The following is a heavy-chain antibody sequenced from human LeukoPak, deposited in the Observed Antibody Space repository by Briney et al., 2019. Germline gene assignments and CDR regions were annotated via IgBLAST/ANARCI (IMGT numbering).Heavy chain of an antibody. D-gene: IGHD4-17*01. CDR1: GGSISSSTYY. J-gene: IGHJ3*01. Sequence: SETLSLTCTVSGGSISSSTYYWGWIRQPPGKGLEWIGSIYYSGSTYNNPSLKSRVTIFVDTSKNQFSLKLSSVTAADTAVYYCARTYGDYDDAFDVWGQGTMVTVSS. V-gene: IGHV4-39*01. CDR2: IYYSGST. CDR3: ARTYGDYDDAFDV.